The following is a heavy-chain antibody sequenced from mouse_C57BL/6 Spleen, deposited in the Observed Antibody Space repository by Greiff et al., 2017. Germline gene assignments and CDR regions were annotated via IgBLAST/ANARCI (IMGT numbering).Heavy chain of an antibody. V-gene: IGHV1-72*01. Sequence: QVQLQQSGAELVKPGASVKLSCKASGYTFTSYWMHWVKQRPGRGLEWIGRIDPNSGGTKYNEKFKSKATLTVDKPSSTAYMQLSSLTSEDSAVYYCARLTTVVATHYYAMDYWGQGTSVTVSS. D-gene: IGHD1-1*01. CDR2: IDPNSGGT. CDR1: GYTFTSYW. J-gene: IGHJ4*01. CDR3: ARLTTVVATHYYAMDY.